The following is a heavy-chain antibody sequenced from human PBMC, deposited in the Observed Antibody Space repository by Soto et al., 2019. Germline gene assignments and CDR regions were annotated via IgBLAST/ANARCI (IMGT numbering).Heavy chain of an antibody. CDR3: VHRAIVAGSGFDP. J-gene: IGHJ5*02. D-gene: IGHD6-13*01. V-gene: IGHV2-5*02. CDR1: GFSLSTTGVG. Sequence: HITLKESGPTLVKPTQTLTLTCTFSGFSLSTTGVGMGWIRQPPGKALEWLALIYWDDDRRHSPSLKTRLTITRDTYKNQVVLTVTNTGPVHTATYYCVHRAIVAGSGFDPLGQGTLVTLPS. CDR2: IYWDDDR.